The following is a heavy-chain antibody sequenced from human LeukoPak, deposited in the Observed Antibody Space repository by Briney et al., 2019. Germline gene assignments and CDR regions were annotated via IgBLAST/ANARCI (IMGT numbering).Heavy chain of an antibody. V-gene: IGHV4-34*01. CDR2: INHSGST. J-gene: IGHJ5*02. CDR1: GGSFSGYY. Sequence: SETLSLTCAVYGGSFSGYYWSWIRQPPGKGLEWIGEINHSGSTNYNPSLKSRVTISVDTSKNQFSLKLSSVTAADTAVYYRARGRRSLVVVPAAAGFGPWGQGTLVTVSS. D-gene: IGHD2-2*01. CDR3: ARGRRSLVVVPAAAGFGP.